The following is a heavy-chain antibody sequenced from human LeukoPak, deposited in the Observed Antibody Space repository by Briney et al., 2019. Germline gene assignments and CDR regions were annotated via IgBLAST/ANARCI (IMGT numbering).Heavy chain of an antibody. CDR1: AFTPITYA. D-gene: IGHD6-13*01. CDR3: ARYSSGSCYDF. V-gene: IGHV3-64*01. CDR2: ISTDGGGT. J-gene: IGHJ4*02. Sequence: GGSLRLSCAASAFTPITYAMHWVRPPPGGGLEYVSAISTDGGGTYYANSVKGRFTISRDNSKNTLYLQMGSLRAEDMAVYYCARYSSGSCYDFWGQGTLVTVSS.